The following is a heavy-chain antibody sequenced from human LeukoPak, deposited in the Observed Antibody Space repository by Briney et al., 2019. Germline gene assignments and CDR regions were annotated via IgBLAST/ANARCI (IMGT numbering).Heavy chain of an antibody. CDR2: IYYSGST. D-gene: IGHD4-23*01. J-gene: IGHJ5*02. Sequence: SETLSLTCTVSGGSISSYYWSWIRQPPGKGLEWIGYIYYSGSTNYNPSLKSRVTISVDTSKNQFSLKLSSVTAADTAVYYCAREGLDYGGTLNWFDPWGQGTLVTVSS. CDR1: GGSISSYY. V-gene: IGHV4-59*01. CDR3: AREGLDYGGTLNWFDP.